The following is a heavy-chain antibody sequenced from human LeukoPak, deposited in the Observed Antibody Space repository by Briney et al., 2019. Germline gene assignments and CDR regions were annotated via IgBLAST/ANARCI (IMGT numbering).Heavy chain of an antibody. CDR1: GGTFSRYA. CDR3: ARDHLLSYYGSGSYGYYYGMDV. D-gene: IGHD3-10*01. V-gene: IGHV1-69*13. Sequence: SVTVSCLASGGTFSRYAISWVRQPPAQGLEWMGGIISIFGTANYAQKFQGRVTITADESTSTAYMELSSMRSEDTAVYYCARDHLLSYYGSGSYGYYYGMDVWGQGTTVTVSS. J-gene: IGHJ6*02. CDR2: IISIFGTA.